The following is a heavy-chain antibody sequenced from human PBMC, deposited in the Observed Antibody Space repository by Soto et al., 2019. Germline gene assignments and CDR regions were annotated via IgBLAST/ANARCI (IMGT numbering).Heavy chain of an antibody. CDR3: AREDILGARSFDY. V-gene: IGHV3-48*02. CDR2: ISSGSKTI. Sequence: GRSLRLSCVASGFTFSSYSVNWVRQAPGKGLEWVSYISSGSKTIYYADSVKGRFTVSRDNAKNSQFLQMSSLRDEDTAVYYCAREDILGARSFDYWGQGTLVTVSS. D-gene: IGHD1-26*01. CDR1: GFTFSSYS. J-gene: IGHJ4*02.